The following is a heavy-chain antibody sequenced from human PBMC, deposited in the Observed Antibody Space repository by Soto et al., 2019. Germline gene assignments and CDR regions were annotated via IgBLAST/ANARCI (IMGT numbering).Heavy chain of an antibody. CDR1: GGTLSSYA. D-gene: IGHD1-1*01. CDR3: ARDGTSPAYFDY. CDR2: IIPIFGTA. J-gene: IGHJ4*02. Sequence: GASVKVSCKASGGTLSSYAISWVRQAPGQGLEWMGGIIPIFGTANYAQKFQGRVTITADESTSTAYMELSSLRSEDTAVYYCARDGTSPAYFDYWGQGTLVTVSS. V-gene: IGHV1-69*13.